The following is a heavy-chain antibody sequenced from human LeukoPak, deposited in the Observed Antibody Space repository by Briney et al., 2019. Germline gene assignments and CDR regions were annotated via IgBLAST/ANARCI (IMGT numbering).Heavy chain of an antibody. D-gene: IGHD2-2*02. CDR2: ISSSGSTI. Sequence: GGSLRLSCAASGFTFSSYEMNWVRQAPGKGLEWVSYISSSGSTIYYADSVKGRFTISRDNAKNSLYLQMNSLRAEDTAVYYCARGGTAIPYNYWGQGTLATVSS. J-gene: IGHJ4*02. CDR1: GFTFSSYE. V-gene: IGHV3-48*03. CDR3: ARGGTAIPYNY.